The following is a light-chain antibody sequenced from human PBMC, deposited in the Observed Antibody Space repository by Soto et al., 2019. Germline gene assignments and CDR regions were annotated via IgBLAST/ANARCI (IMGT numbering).Light chain of an antibody. CDR1: QSVSSSY. Sequence: EIVLTQSPGTLSLSPGERATLSCRASQSVSSSYLAWYQQKPGQAPRLLIYGASSRATGIPDRFSGSGSGTHLTLTISRLEPEDFAVYYCQQYGSSPAVTFGQGTRLEIK. CDR2: GAS. J-gene: IGKJ5*01. V-gene: IGKV3-20*01. CDR3: QQYGSSPAVT.